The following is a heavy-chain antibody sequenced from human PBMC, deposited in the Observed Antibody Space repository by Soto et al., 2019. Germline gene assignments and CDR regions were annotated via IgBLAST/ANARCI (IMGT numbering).Heavy chain of an antibody. V-gene: IGHV1-69*01. CDR2: IIPIFGTA. CDR3: ARPDDSSGYCPFDY. Sequence: VQLVQSGAEVKKPGSSVKVSCKASGGTFSSYAISWVRQAPGQGLEWMGGIIPIFGTANYAQKFQGRVTITADESTSTAYMELSSLRSEDTAVYYCARPDDSSGYCPFDYWGQGTLVTVSS. D-gene: IGHD3-22*01. J-gene: IGHJ4*02. CDR1: GGTFSSYA.